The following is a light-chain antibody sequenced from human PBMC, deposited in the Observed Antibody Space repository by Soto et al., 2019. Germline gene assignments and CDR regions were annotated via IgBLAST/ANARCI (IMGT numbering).Light chain of an antibody. CDR2: DAS. V-gene: IGKV3-11*01. J-gene: IGKJ4*01. Sequence: IVLTXSPATLSXXPGXRVTLSCRASHSVGTYLAWYQQKVGQAPRLLVYDASKWAAGTPARFSXXXXXXXXXXXISSLETEDFAVYYCQQRSDWPLTFGGGTKVEIK. CDR1: HSVGTY. CDR3: QQRSDWPLT.